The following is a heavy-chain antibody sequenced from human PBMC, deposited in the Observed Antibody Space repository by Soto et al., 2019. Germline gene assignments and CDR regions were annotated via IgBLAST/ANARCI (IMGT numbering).Heavy chain of an antibody. J-gene: IGHJ6*02. CDR1: EFTFSSYG. V-gene: IGHV3-30*18. D-gene: IGHD3-10*01. Sequence: QPGGSLRLSCAASEFTFSSYGMHWVRQAPGKGLEWVAVISYDGSNKYYADSVKGRFTISRDNSKNTLYLQMNSLRAEDTAVYYCAKDDGSGSYATSLLGYYYYYGMDVWGQGTTVTVSS. CDR2: ISYDGSNK. CDR3: AKDDGSGSYATSLLGYYYYYGMDV.